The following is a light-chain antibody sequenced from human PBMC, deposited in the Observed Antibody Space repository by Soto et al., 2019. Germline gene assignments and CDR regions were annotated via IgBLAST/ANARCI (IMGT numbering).Light chain of an antibody. J-gene: IGLJ3*02. Sequence: QSVLTQPPSASGTPGQRVTISCSGSSSNIGSNTVAWYQQLPQTAPKLLVHSNNERPSGVPDRFSGAKSGTSASLVISGLQSDDEADFDCAAWDDSLRGTVFGGGAKLTVL. CDR3: AAWDDSLRGTV. CDR1: SSNIGSNT. CDR2: SNN. V-gene: IGLV1-44*01.